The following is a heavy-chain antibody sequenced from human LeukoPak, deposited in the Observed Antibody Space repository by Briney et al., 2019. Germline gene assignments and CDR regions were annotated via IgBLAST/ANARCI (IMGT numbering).Heavy chain of an antibody. Sequence: PGGSLRLSCAASGFTFSSYAMSWVRQAPGKGLEWVSAISCSGGSTYYADSAKGRFTISRDNSKNTLYLQMNSLRAEDTAVYYCAKVSVGARDYWGQGTLVTVSS. CDR2: ISCSGGST. CDR3: AKVSVGARDY. V-gene: IGHV3-23*01. D-gene: IGHD1-26*01. J-gene: IGHJ4*02. CDR1: GFTFSSYA.